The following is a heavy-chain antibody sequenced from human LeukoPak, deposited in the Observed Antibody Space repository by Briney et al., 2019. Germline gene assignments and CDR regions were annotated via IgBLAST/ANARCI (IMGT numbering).Heavy chain of an antibody. Sequence: ASVKVSCKASGYTFTSYAMNWVRQAPGQGLEWMGWIKTNTGNPTYAQGFTGRFVFSLDTSVSTAYLQISSLKAEDTAVYYCARGPDPVVRGPRRAFDLWGQGTMVTVSS. CDR1: GYTFTSYA. CDR3: ARGPDPVVRGPRRAFDL. D-gene: IGHD3-10*01. CDR2: IKTNTGNP. V-gene: IGHV7-4-1*02. J-gene: IGHJ3*01.